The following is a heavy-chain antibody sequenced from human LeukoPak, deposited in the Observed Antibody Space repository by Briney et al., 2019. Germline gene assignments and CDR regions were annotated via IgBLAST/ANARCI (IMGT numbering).Heavy chain of an antibody. CDR3: ARGLWMATAY. V-gene: IGHV4-34*01. J-gene: IGHJ4*02. Sequence: PSETLSLTCAVYGGSFSGYYWSWIRQPPGKGLEWIGEINHSGSTNYNPSLKSRVTISVDTSKNQFPLKLSSVTAADTAVYYCARGLWMATAYWGQGTLVTVSS. D-gene: IGHD5-24*01. CDR1: GGSFSGYY. CDR2: INHSGST.